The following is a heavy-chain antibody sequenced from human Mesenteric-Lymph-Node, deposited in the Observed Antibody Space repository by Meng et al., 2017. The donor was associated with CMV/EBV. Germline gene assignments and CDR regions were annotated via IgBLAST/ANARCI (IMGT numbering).Heavy chain of an antibody. CDR3: TRPISEGVVPAAREVWFDP. D-gene: IGHD2-2*01. CDR1: GFTFSGSA. Sequence: GGSLRLSCAASGFTFSGSAMHWVRQASGKGLEWVGRIRSKANSYATAYAASVKGRFTISRDDSKNTAYLQMNSLKTEDTAVYYCTRPISEGVVPAAREVWFDPWGQGTLVTVSS. J-gene: IGHJ5*02. V-gene: IGHV3-73*01. CDR2: IRSKANSYAT.